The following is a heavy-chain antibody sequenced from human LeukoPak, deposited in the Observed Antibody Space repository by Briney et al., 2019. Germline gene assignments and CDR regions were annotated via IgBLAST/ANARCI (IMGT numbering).Heavy chain of an antibody. V-gene: IGHV4-4*07. Sequence: SETLSLTCTVSGGSISSYYWSWIRQPAGKGLEWIGRIYTSGSTNYNPSLKSRVTISVDTSKNQFSLKLSFVTAADTAVYYCARHPIGRAPYYFDYWGQGTLVTVSS. J-gene: IGHJ4*02. D-gene: IGHD1-26*01. CDR2: IYTSGST. CDR1: GGSISSYY. CDR3: ARHPIGRAPYYFDY.